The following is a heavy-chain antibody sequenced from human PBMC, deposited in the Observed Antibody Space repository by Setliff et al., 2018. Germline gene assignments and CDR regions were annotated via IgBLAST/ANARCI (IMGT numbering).Heavy chain of an antibody. CDR3: ARDTPGSGNDYSYYYMDV. J-gene: IGHJ6*03. CDR2: IYGGGGNGGRNT. CDR1: GFSFSTYS. V-gene: IGHV3-23*03. D-gene: IGHD3-10*01. Sequence: PGGSLRLSCVGSGFSFSTYSMAWVRQAPGKGLQWVSGIYGGGGNGGRNTFYADSVKGRFTISRDNSKNTLYLQMNSLRAEDTALYHCARDTPGSGNDYSYYYMDVWGKGATVTVS.